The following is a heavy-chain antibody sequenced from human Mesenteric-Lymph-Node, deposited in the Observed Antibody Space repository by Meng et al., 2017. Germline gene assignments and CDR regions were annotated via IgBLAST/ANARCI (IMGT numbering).Heavy chain of an antibody. CDR1: GFTFSDYY. V-gene: IGHV3-11*04. CDR2: ISRNGSNT. D-gene: IGHD2-21*01. J-gene: IGHJ6*02. Sequence: GGSLRLSCAASGFTFSDYYMSWIRQAPGKGLEWVSYISRNGSNTYYADSVKGRFTISRDNAKNSLRLQMNSLRAEDTAVYYCGRGIPGHYGMDGWGQGTTVTVSS. CDR3: GRGIPGHYGMDG.